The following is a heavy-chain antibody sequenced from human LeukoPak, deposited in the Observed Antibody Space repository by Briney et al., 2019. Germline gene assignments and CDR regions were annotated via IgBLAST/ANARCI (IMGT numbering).Heavy chain of an antibody. CDR1: GFTLSSYW. CDR2: INSNGSGI. CDR3: ARGNAHAFDI. Sequence: GGSLRLSCAVSGFTLSSYWMHWVRQLPGKGLVWVSRINSNGSGISYAGSVKGRFTISRDNAKNTLYLQMNSLRAEDTAVYYCARGNAHAFDIWGQGTMVTVSS. V-gene: IGHV3-74*01. J-gene: IGHJ3*02.